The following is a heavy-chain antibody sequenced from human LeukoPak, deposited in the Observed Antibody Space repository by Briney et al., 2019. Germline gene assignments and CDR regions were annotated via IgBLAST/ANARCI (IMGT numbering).Heavy chain of an antibody. J-gene: IGHJ6*02. V-gene: IGHV3-23*01. CDR1: GFTFSSYA. Sequence: GGSLRLSCAASGFTFSSYAVSWVRQAPGKGLEWVSAISGSGGSTYYADSVEGRFTISRDNSKNTLYLQMKSLRAEDTALYYCAKGGTESYHYYGMDVWGQGTTVTVSS. CDR3: AKGGTESYHYYGMDV. CDR2: ISGSGGST. D-gene: IGHD1-26*01.